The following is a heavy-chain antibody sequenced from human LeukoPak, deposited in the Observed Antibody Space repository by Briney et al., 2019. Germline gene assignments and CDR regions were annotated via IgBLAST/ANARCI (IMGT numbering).Heavy chain of an antibody. V-gene: IGHV1-46*01. CDR3: AREVGNYDSSAVGGFQH. D-gene: IGHD3-22*01. CDR1: GYTFTSYY. Sequence: ASVKVSCKASGYTFTSYYMHWVRQAPGQGLEWMGIINPSGGSTSYAQKFQGRVTMTRDTSTSTVYMELSSLRSEDTAVYYCAREVGNYDSSAVGGFQHWGQGTLVTVSS. J-gene: IGHJ1*01. CDR2: INPSGGST.